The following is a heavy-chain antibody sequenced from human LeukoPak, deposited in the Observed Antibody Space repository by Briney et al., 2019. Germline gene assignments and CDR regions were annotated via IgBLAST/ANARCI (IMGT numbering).Heavy chain of an antibody. D-gene: IGHD6-13*01. Sequence: SETLSLTCTVSGGSISSYYWSWIRQPPGKGLEWIGYIYCSGSTNYNPSLKSRVTISVDTSKNQFSLKLSSVTAADTAVYYCARAARYSSSWSGDTYYFDYWGQGTLVTVSS. CDR3: ARAARYSSSWSGDTYYFDY. CDR2: IYCSGST. CDR1: GGSISSYY. V-gene: IGHV4-59*01. J-gene: IGHJ4*02.